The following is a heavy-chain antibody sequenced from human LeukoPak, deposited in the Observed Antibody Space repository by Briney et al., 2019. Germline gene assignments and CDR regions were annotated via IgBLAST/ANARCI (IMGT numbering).Heavy chain of an antibody. D-gene: IGHD5-18*01. CDR2: IIPIFGTA. V-gene: IGHV1-69*13. J-gene: IGHJ6*02. CDR1: GGTFSSYA. Sequence: SVKVSCKASGGTFSSYAISWVRQAPGQGLEWMGGIIPIFGTANYAQKFQGRVTITADESTSTAYMELSSLRSEDTAVYYCASPPDTDTYYYHGMDVWGQGTTVTVSS. CDR3: ASPPDTDTYYYHGMDV.